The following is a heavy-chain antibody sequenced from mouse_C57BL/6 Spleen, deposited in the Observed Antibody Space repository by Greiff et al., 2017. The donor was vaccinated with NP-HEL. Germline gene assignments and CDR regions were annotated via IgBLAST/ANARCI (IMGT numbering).Heavy chain of an antibody. CDR1: GYSITSGYY. J-gene: IGHJ4*01. CDR3: AITTVVATGMDY. V-gene: IGHV3-6*01. Sequence: DVQLQESGPGLVKPSQSLSLTCSVTGYSITSGYYWNWIRQFPGNKLEWMGYISYDGSNNYNPSLKNRISITRDTSKNQFFLKLNSVTTEDTATFYCAITTVVATGMDYWGQGTSVTVSS. D-gene: IGHD1-1*01. CDR2: ISYDGSN.